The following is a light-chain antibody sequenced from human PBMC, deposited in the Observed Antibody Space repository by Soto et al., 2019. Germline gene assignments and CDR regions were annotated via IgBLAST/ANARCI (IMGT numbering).Light chain of an antibody. CDR1: SANVGGHA. J-gene: IGLJ2*01. Sequence: QSVLTQPPSASGTPGQRFTISCSGSSANVGGHAVSWYQHLPGTAPKLLIYNTYERPSEVPDRFSGSRSGTSASLVISGLQSEDEADYYCAVWDDRLSGVLFGGGTKVTVL. V-gene: IGLV1-44*01. CDR2: NTY. CDR3: AVWDDRLSGVL.